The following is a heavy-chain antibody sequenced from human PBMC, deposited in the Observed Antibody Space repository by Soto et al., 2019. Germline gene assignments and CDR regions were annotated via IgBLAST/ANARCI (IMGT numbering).Heavy chain of an antibody. CDR1: GASINSAEYY. Sequence: PSDTLSLTCTVSGASINSAEYYWGCIRQPPGKGLEGNGYNYYRGSTNYNPSLKSQDNISVDTSKKQFSLKLSNVPAAHAAVYICARDLTDMSATTPGWAVWGKGSTFTAPS. V-gene: IGHV4-61*08. CDR2: NYYRGST. CDR3: ARDLTDMSATTPGWAV. J-gene: IGHJ6*04. D-gene: IGHD2-21*01.